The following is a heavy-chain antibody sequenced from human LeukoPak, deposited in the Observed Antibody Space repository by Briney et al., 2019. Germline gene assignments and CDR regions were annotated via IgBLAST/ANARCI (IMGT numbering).Heavy chain of an antibody. D-gene: IGHD6-19*01. J-gene: IGHJ3*02. CDR1: GYTLTELS. Sequence: DSVKVSCKVSGYTLTELSMHWVRQAPGKGHEWMGGFDPEDGETIYAQKFQGRVTMTEDTSTDTAYMELSGLRSEDTAVYYCATDQGAVAGTTRGAFDIWGQGTMVTVSS. V-gene: IGHV1-24*01. CDR3: ATDQGAVAGTTRGAFDI. CDR2: FDPEDGET.